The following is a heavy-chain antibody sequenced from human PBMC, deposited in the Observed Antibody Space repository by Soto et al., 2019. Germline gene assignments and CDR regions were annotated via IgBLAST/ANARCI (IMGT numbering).Heavy chain of an antibody. V-gene: IGHV1-46*01. Sequence: QVQLVQSGAEVKKPGASVKVSCKASGYTFISFYVHWVRQAPGQGLEWMGVINPNGGSTAYAQKFQGRVTMTRDTSTSTVYMELSSLRSEDTAVHYCARLATVTPPYYFDYWGQGTLVTVSS. D-gene: IGHD4-17*01. CDR2: INPNGGST. J-gene: IGHJ4*02. CDR1: GYTFISFY. CDR3: ARLATVTPPYYFDY.